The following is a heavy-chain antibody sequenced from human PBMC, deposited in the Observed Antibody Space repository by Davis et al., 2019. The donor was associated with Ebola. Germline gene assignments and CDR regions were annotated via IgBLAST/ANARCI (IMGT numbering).Heavy chain of an antibody. CDR2: IWYDGSNK. Sequence: LSLTCAASGFTFSSYGMHWVRQAPGKGLEWVAVIWYDGSNKYYADSVKGRFTISRDNSKNTLYLQMNSLRAEDTAVYYCAKDHYDFWSGGRRYYYYYYMDVWGKGTTVTVSS. CDR3: AKDHYDFWSGGRRYYYYYYMDV. V-gene: IGHV3-33*06. J-gene: IGHJ6*03. CDR1: GFTFSSYG. D-gene: IGHD3-3*01.